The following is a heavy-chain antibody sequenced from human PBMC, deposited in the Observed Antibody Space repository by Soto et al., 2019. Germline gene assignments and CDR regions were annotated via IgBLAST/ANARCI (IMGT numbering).Heavy chain of an antibody. CDR1: GVVLKNYE. CDR3: ARDIDNRDYYYGLDV. J-gene: IGHJ6*02. D-gene: IGHD1-20*01. Sequence: GGALRVSCVASGVVLKNYEMNWVRQAPGKGLEWISYISNSGNTIYVADSMRGRFTISRDNAKNSLFLQMNSLRADDTAVYYCARDIDNRDYYYGLDVWGQGTTVTVFS. CDR2: ISNSGNTI. V-gene: IGHV3-48*03.